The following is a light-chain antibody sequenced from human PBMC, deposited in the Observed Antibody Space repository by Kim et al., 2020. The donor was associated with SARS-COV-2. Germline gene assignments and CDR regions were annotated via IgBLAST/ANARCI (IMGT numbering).Light chain of an antibody. V-gene: IGKV3-15*01. CDR2: GAS. CDR1: QSVSSN. Sequence: PGEGATLSCMASQSVSSNLAWYQQKPGQAPRLLIYGASTRATGIPARFSGSGSGTEFTLTISSLQSEDFAVYYCQQYNNWPLALTFGGGTKVDIK. J-gene: IGKJ4*01. CDR3: QQYNNWPLALT.